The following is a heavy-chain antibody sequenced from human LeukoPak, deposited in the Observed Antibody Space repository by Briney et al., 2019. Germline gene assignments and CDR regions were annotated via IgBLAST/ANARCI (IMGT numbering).Heavy chain of an antibody. CDR3: ARDRGRNSFDY. D-gene: IGHD1-14*01. CDR1: GFTFSSYA. V-gene: IGHV3-23*01. CDR2: ISGSGTNT. J-gene: IGHJ4*02. Sequence: GGSLRLSCAASGFTFSSYAMTWVRQAPGKGLEWVSVISGSGTNTDYADSVKGRFTISRDNSKNSLYLQLTSLRAEDTAPYYCARDRGRNSFDYWGQGTLVSVSS.